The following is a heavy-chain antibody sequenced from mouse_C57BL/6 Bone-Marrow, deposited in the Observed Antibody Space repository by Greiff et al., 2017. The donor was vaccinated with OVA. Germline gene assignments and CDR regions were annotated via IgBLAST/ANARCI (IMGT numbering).Heavy chain of an antibody. V-gene: IGHV5-4*01. CDR2: ISDGGSYT. J-gene: IGHJ3*01. CDR3: ARDRSWDGAWFAY. CDR1: GFTFSSYA. Sequence: DVKLVESGGGLVKPGGSLKLSCAASGFTFSSYAMSWVRQTPEKRLEWVATISDGGSYTYYPDNVKGRFTISRDNAKNNLYLQMSHLKSEDTAMYYCARDRSWDGAWFAYWGQGTLVTVSA. D-gene: IGHD4-1*01.